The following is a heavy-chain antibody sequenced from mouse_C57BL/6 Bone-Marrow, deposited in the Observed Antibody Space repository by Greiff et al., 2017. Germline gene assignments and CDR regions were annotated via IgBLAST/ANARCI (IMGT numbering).Heavy chain of an antibody. CDR2: ISYSGST. Sequence: EVKLMESGPGMVKPSQSLSLTCTVTGYSITSGYDWHWIRPFPGNKLEWMGYISYSGSTNYNPSLKSRISITHDTSKNHFLLKLNSVTTEDTATYDCARSGLRLGPYAMDYWGQGTSVTVSS. J-gene: IGHJ4*01. CDR1: GYSITSGYD. V-gene: IGHV3-1*01. CDR3: ARSGLRLGPYAMDY. D-gene: IGHD2-4*01.